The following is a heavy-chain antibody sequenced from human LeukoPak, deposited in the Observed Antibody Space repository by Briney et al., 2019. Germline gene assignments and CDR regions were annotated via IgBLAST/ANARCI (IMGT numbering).Heavy chain of an antibody. V-gene: IGHV3-23*01. CDR3: AKDRYEAGANGY. D-gene: IGHD2-8*01. CDR2: ISGSGGST. CDR1: GFTFSSYA. J-gene: IGHJ4*02. Sequence: GGSLRLSCAASGFTFSSYAMSWVRQAPGKGLEWVSTISGSGGSTYYADSVKGRFTISRDNSKNTLYLQMNSLRAEDTAVYYCAKDRYEAGANGYWGQGTLVTVSS.